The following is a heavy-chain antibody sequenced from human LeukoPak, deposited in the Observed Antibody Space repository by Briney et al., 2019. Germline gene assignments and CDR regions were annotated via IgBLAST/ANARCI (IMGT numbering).Heavy chain of an antibody. D-gene: IGHD4-23*01. CDR2: INQDQNEI. Sequence: GGSLRLSCAASGFTFSSYWMTWVRQAPGKGLEWVASINQDQNEIHYVDSVRGRFTISRDNAKNSLYLQMNSLRAEDTAVYYCARDYGGSSPFDYWGQGTLVTVSS. J-gene: IGHJ4*02. V-gene: IGHV3-7*01. CDR3: ARDYGGSSPFDY. CDR1: GFTFSSYW.